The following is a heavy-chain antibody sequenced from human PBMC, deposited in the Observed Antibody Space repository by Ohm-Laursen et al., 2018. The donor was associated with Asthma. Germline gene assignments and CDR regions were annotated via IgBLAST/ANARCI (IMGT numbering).Heavy chain of an antibody. J-gene: IGHJ4*02. CDR2: ISYDGSDK. CDR1: GFTFSSYG. V-gene: IGHV3-30*03. D-gene: IGHD6-13*01. CDR3: ARSELRVEYSSSWYPFDY. Sequence: SLRLSCTASGFTFSSYGMHWVRQAPGKGLEWVAVISYDGSDKYYVESVKGRFTISRDNSKNTLYLQMNSLRAEDTAVYYCARSELRVEYSSSWYPFDYWGQGTLVTVSS.